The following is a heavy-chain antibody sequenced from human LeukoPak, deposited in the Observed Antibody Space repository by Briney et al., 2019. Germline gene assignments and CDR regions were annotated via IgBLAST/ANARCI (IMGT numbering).Heavy chain of an antibody. D-gene: IGHD2-2*01. CDR1: GGTFSSYA. J-gene: IGHJ6*02. V-gene: IGHV1-69*01. Sequence: SVKVSCKASGGTFSSYAISWVRQAPGQGLEWMGGIIPIFGTANYAQKFQGRVTITADESTSTAYMELSSLRSEDTAVYYCASGYCSSTSGYDYYYYGMDVWGQGTTVTVSS. CDR2: IIPIFGTA. CDR3: ASGYCSSTSGYDYYYYGMDV.